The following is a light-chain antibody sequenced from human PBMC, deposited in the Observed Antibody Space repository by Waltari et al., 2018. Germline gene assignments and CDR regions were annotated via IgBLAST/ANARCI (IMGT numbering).Light chain of an antibody. CDR3: QHYGTSPPVT. Sequence: EIVLTQSPGTLSLSPGERATLSCRASQSVSSSHLAWYQQKPGQAPRPLISGASSMATGIPDRFSGSGSGTVFTLTIRRLEPEDFAVYYCQHYGTSPPVTFGQGTKLEI. V-gene: IGKV3-20*01. CDR1: QSVSSSH. J-gene: IGKJ2*01. CDR2: GAS.